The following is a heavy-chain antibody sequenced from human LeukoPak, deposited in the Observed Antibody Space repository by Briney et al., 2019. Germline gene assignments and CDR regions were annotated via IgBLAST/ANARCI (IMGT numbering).Heavy chain of an antibody. J-gene: IGHJ4*02. V-gene: IGHV4-59*08. D-gene: IGHD2-8*02. CDR3: ARHRVGTGGPGYFDY. Sequence: SETLSLTCIVSSGSISNYYWSWIRQPPGKGLEWIGYIHYSGSTYYNPSLKSRVTISVDTSKNQFSLKLSSVTAADTAVYYCARHRVGTGGPGYFDYWGQGALVTVSS. CDR1: SGSISNYY. CDR2: IHYSGST.